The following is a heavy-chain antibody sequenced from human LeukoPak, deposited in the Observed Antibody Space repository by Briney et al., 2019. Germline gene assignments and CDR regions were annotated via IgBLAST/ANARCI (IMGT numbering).Heavy chain of an antibody. J-gene: IGHJ4*02. CDR2: IYYSGST. Sequence: SQTLSLTCTVSGGSMSSGDYYWGWIRQPAGKGLEWIGYIYYSGSTYYNPSLKSRFTISVDTSKNQFSLKLSSVTAADTAVYYCARTLRRGYYFDYWGQGTLVTVSS. CDR3: ARTLRRGYYFDY. D-gene: IGHD3-10*01. V-gene: IGHV4-30-4*01. CDR1: GGSMSSGDYY.